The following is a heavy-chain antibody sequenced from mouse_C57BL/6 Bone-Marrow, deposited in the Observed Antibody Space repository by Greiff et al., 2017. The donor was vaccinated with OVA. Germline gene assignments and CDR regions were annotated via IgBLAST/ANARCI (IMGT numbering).Heavy chain of an antibody. CDR2: ISSGGSYT. J-gene: IGHJ3*01. CDR1: GFTFSSYG. V-gene: IGHV5-6*01. Sequence: EVKLMESGGDLVKPGGSLKLSCAASGFTFSSYGMSWVRQTPDKRLEWVATISSGGSYTYYPDSVKGRFTISRDNAKNTLYLQMSSLKSEDTAMYYCAAYSEGAYWGQGTLVTVSA. CDR3: AAYSEGAY. D-gene: IGHD2-12*01.